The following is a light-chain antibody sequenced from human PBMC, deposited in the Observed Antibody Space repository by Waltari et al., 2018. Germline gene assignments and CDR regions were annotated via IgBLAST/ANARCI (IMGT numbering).Light chain of an antibody. Sequence: QSVLTQPPSASGTPGQTVTTSCSGTSSNIGTNTVNWYQQLPGTAPKLLIYSNNQRPSGVPDRFSGSKSGTSASLAISGLQSEDDTDYYCAAWDDSLNGWVFGGGTKLTVL. J-gene: IGLJ3*02. CDR1: SSNIGTNT. V-gene: IGLV1-44*01. CDR3: AAWDDSLNGWV. CDR2: SNN.